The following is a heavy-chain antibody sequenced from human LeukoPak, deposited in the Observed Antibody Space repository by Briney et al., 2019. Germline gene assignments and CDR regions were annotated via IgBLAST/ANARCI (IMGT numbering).Heavy chain of an antibody. D-gene: IGHD2-2*01. Sequence: SGGSLGLSCAASGFTFSSYWMSWVRQAPGKGLEWVANIKQDGSEKYYVDSVKGRFTISRDNAKNSLYLQMNSLRAEDTAVYYXXXXXXAGVGAHQLPNYFDYWGQGTLVTVSS. J-gene: IGHJ4*02. CDR3: XXXXXAGVGAHQLPNYFDY. V-gene: IGHV3-7*01. CDR1: GFTFSSYW. CDR2: IKQDGSEK.